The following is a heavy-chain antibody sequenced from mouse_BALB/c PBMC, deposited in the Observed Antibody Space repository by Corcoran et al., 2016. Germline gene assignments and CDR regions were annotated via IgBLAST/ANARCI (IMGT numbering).Heavy chain of an antibody. V-gene: IGHV8-12*01. Sequence: QVTLKESGPGILQPSQTLSLTCSFSGFSLSTSGMGVSWIRQPSGKGLEWLAHIYWDDDKRYNPSLKSRLTISKDTSSNQVFLKITSVDTADTSTYYGARRENAMDYWGQGTSVTVSS. CDR1: GFSLSTSGMG. J-gene: IGHJ4*01. CDR3: ARRENAMDY. CDR2: IYWDDDK.